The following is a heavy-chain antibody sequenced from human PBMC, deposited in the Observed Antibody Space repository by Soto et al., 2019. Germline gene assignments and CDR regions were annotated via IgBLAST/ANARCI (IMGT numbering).Heavy chain of an antibody. CDR2: INAGNGNT. V-gene: IGHV1-3*01. D-gene: IGHD3-22*01. CDR3: ARGSGGGYYLPEDWFDP. Sequence: VASVKVSCKASGYTFTSYAMHWVRQAPGQRLEWMGWINAGNGNTKYSQKFQGRVTITRDTSASTAYMELSSLRSEDTAVYYCARGSGGGYYLPEDWFDPWGQGXLVTVYS. CDR1: GYTFTSYA. J-gene: IGHJ5*02.